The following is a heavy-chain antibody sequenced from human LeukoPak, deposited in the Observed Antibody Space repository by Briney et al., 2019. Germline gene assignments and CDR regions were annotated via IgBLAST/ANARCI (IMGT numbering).Heavy chain of an antibody. CDR2: IYSGGST. V-gene: IGHV3-53*01. J-gene: IGHJ6*03. CDR3: ARAKDYYYYYMDV. CDR1: GFTVSSNY. Sequence: PGGSLRLSCAASGFTVSSNYMSWVRQAPGKGLEWVSVIYSGGSTYYADSVKGRFTISRDNSKNTLYLQMSSLRAEDTAVYYCARAKDYYYYYMDVWGKGTTVTISS.